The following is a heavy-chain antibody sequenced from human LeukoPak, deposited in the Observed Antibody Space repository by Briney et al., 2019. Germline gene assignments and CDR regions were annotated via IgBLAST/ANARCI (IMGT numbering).Heavy chain of an antibody. CDR3: AKDFIVVVPAATFDY. J-gene: IGHJ4*02. CDR2: ISGSGGST. CDR1: GFTFSSYA. V-gene: IGHV3-23*01. Sequence: GGSLRLSCAAAGFTFSSYAMIWLRQAPGKGGEGVSAISGSGGSTYYADSVKGRFTISRDNSKNTLYLQMNSLKDEDTAVYYCAKDFIVVVPAATFDYWGQGTLVSVSS. D-gene: IGHD2-2*01.